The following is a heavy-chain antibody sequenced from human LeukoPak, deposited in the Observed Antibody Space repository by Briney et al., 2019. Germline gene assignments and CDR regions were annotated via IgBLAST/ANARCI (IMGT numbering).Heavy chain of an antibody. CDR3: ARGYCTNGVCPVYYGMDV. V-gene: IGHV4-59*01. J-gene: IGHJ6*02. D-gene: IGHD2-8*01. CDR1: GGSLSSYY. CDR2: IYYSGST. Sequence: SETQSLTCTVSGGSLSSYYWSWIRQPPGKGLEWIGYIYYSGSTNYNPSLKSRVTISVDTSKNQFSLKLSSVTAADTAVYYCARGYCTNGVCPVYYGMDVWGQGTTVTVSS.